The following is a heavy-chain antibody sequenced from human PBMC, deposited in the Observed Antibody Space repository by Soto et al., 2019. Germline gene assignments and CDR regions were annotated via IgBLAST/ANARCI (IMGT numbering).Heavy chain of an antibody. CDR2: ISSNGRNI. CDR3: ARLPPPSCSGGSCSPY. J-gene: IGHJ4*02. Sequence: VQLVESGGGSVKPGGSLRLSCVASGFTFSDYYMRWIRQTPGKGLEWASYISSNGRNIYYADSVKGRFTISRDNSKNSLYLQMNSLRVEDTALYYCARLPPPSCSGGSCSPYWGQGTLVTVSS. D-gene: IGHD2-15*01. V-gene: IGHV3-11*01. CDR1: GFTFSDYY.